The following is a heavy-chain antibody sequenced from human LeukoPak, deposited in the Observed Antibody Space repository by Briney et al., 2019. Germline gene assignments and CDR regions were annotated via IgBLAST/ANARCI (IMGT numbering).Heavy chain of an antibody. CDR1: GFTFSSYS. V-gene: IGHV3-21*01. CDR3: ARALLRWFDP. CDR2: ISRSSSYI. J-gene: IGHJ5*02. Sequence: GGSLRLSCAASGFTFSSYSMNWVRQAPGKGLEWVSSISRSSSYIYYADSVKGRFTISRDNAKNSLYLQMNSLRAEDTAVYYCARALLRWFDPWGQGTLVTVSS.